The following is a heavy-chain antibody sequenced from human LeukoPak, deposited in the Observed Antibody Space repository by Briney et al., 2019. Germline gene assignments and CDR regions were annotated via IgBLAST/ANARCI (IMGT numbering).Heavy chain of an antibody. CDR2: INHSGST. CDR1: GGSFSGYY. D-gene: IGHD3-10*01. CDR3: ARGRGVDY. J-gene: IGHJ4*02. V-gene: IGHV4-34*01. Sequence: NPSETLSLTCAVYGGSFSGYYWSWVRQPPGKGLEWIGEINHSGSTNYNPSLKSRVTISVDTSKNQFSLKLSSVTAADTAVYYCARGRGVDYWSQGTLVTVSS.